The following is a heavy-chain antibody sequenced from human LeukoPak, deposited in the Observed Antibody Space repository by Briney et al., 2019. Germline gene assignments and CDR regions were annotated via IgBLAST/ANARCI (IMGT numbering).Heavy chain of an antibody. V-gene: IGHV4-31*03. CDR1: GASFNTGDYY. Sequence: SETLSLTCIVSGASFNTGDYYWNWIRQHPGKGLEWIGYIYNSGGTYYNPSLKSRVTISVDTSKNHFPLRLTSVTAADSAVYYCARGAPPDSWGQGTLVTVSS. J-gene: IGHJ4*02. CDR3: ARGAPPDS. CDR2: IYNSGGT.